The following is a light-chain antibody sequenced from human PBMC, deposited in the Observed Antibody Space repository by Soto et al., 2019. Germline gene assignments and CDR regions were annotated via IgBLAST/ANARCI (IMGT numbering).Light chain of an antibody. CDR1: SSDVCGYNY. V-gene: IGLV2-8*01. CDR2: EVS. CDR3: SYYAGSTNFV. Sequence: QSALTQPPSASGSPGQSVTISCTGTSSDVCGYNYVSWYQQHPGKAPKLMIYEVSKRPAGVPDCFSGSKSGNTASLTVSGLQAEDEADYDCSYYAGSTNFVFGTGTTLTVL. J-gene: IGLJ1*01.